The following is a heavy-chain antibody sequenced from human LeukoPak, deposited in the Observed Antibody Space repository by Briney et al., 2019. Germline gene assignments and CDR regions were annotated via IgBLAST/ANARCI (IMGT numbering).Heavy chain of an antibody. D-gene: IGHD1/OR15-1a*01. CDR3: ARAARGYLEQFDP. J-gene: IGHJ5*02. CDR2: IYYSGST. CDR1: GGSISSYY. V-gene: IGHV4-59*01. Sequence: SETLSLTCTVSGGSISSYYWGWIRQPPGNGLEWIGYIYYSGSTNYNPSLKSRVTISVDTSKNQFSLKLSSVTAADTAVYYCARAARGYLEQFDPWGQGTLVTVSS.